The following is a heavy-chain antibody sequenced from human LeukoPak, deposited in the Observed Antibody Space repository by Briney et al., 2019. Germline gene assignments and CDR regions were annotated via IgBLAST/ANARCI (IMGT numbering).Heavy chain of an antibody. CDR1: GYTFTGYG. CDR2: ISAYNGNT. Sequence: ASVKVSCKASGYTFTGYGISWVRQAPGQGLEWMGWISAYNGNTNYAQKLQGRVTMTTDTSTSTAYKELRSLRSKDTAVYYCARGGVLRFLDHLDYWGQGTLVTVSS. V-gene: IGHV1-18*01. J-gene: IGHJ4*02. D-gene: IGHD3-3*01. CDR3: ARGGVLRFLDHLDY.